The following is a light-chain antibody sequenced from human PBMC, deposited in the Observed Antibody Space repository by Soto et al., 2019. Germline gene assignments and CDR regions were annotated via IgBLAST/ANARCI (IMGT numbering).Light chain of an antibody. J-gene: IGLJ2*01. CDR2: RNN. Sequence: QSVLTQPPSASGTPGQRVTISCSGRSSNIGSNYVYWYQQLPVTAPNLLIYRNNQPPSGVPDRFSGSKSGTSASLAISGLRSEDEADYYCAAWEDSLSGPFVVFGGGTQLTVL. CDR3: AAWEDSLSGPFVV. CDR1: SSNIGSNY. V-gene: IGLV1-47*01.